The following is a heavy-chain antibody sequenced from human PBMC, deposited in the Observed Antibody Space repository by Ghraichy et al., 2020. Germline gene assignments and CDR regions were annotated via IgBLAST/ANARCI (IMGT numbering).Heavy chain of an antibody. Sequence: SETLSLTCTVSGGPIKDRNYYWGWIRQPPGKPLEWIASIHHGGSADYSPSFESRVSISVDTSKNVFSLNLNSVTAADTAVYYCARHDDLRDYNSRGDFIYWGQGTLVTVSS. J-gene: IGHJ1*01. V-gene: IGHV4-39*01. CDR1: GGPIKDRNYY. CDR3: ARHDDLRDYNSRGDFIY. D-gene: IGHD1-14*01. CDR2: IHHGGSA.